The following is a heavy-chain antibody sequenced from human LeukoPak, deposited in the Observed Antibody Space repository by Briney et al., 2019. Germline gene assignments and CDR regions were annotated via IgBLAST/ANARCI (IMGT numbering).Heavy chain of an antibody. CDR2: IYYSGST. Sequence: PSETLSLTXTVSGGSISSYYWSWIRQPPGKGLEWIGYIYYSGSTNYNPSLKSRVTISVDTSKNQFSLKLSSVTAADTAVYYCARGGAHTPDFDYWGQGTLVTVSS. CDR1: GGSISSYY. V-gene: IGHV4-59*01. J-gene: IGHJ4*02. CDR3: ARGGAHTPDFDY. D-gene: IGHD1-26*01.